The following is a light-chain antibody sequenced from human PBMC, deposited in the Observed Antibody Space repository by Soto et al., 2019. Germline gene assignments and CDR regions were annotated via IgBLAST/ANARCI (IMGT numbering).Light chain of an antibody. V-gene: IGKV3-20*01. CDR3: QQYDTLPRT. Sequence: EIVLTQSPGTLSLSPGERATFSCRASQTVNYSYLGWYQQKPGQAPRLIIHGASSRAAGIPDRFSGSGSGTDFPLTISRLEPEDFAVYYCQQYDTLPRTFGQGTKVEIK. J-gene: IGKJ1*01. CDR1: QTVNYSY. CDR2: GAS.